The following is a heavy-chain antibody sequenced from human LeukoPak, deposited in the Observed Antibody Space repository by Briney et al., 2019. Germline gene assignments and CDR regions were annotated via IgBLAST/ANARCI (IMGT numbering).Heavy chain of an antibody. V-gene: IGHV1-2*04. CDR3: ARGDSSGTYFDY. CDR1: GYTFTGYY. Sequence: ASVKVSCKASGYTFTGYYMHWVRQAPGQGLEWMGWINPNSGGTNYAQKFQGWVTMTRDTSISTAYMELSRLRSDDAAVYYCARGDSSGTYFDYWGQGTLVTVSS. D-gene: IGHD3-22*01. J-gene: IGHJ4*02. CDR2: INPNSGGT.